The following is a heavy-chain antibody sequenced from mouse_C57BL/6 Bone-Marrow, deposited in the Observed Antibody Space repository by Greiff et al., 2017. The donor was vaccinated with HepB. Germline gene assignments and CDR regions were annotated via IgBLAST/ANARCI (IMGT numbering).Heavy chain of an antibody. CDR1: GYTFTSYW. CDR3: AKSYDGYQYYFDY. V-gene: IGHV1-64*01. Sequence: VQLQQPGAELVKPGASVKLSCKASGYTFTSYWMHWVKQRPGQGLEWIGMIHPNSGSTNYNEKFKSKATLTVDKSSSTAYMQLSSLTSEDSAVYYCAKSYDGYQYYFDYWGQGTTLTVSS. J-gene: IGHJ2*01. D-gene: IGHD2-3*01. CDR2: IHPNSGST.